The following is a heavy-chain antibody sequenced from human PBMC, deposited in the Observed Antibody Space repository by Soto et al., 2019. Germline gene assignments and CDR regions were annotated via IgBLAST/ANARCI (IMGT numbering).Heavy chain of an antibody. CDR3: VRATYFSDSSGYTRCLDY. D-gene: IGHD3-22*01. Sequence: GGSLRLSCADSGFTLSDHYIDWVRQAPGKGLEWVGRSRDKPQGYSTAYAASVKGRFTTSRDESKNSAYLQMNSLKTEDTAVYYCVRATYFSDSSGYTRCLDYWGQGTLVTVSS. CDR1: GFTLSDHY. CDR2: SRDKPQGYST. V-gene: IGHV3-72*01. J-gene: IGHJ4*02.